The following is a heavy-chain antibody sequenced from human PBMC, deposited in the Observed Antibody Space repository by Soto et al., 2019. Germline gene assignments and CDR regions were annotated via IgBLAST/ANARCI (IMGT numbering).Heavy chain of an antibody. J-gene: IGHJ2*01. CDR2: IYYSGST. V-gene: IGHV4-39*01. CDR3: ARFPRAAGQFDL. D-gene: IGHD6-13*01. Sequence: QLQLQESGPGLVKPSETLSLTCTVSGGSISSSSYYWGWIRQPPGKGLEWIGSIYYSGSTYYNPSLKSRVTISVDTSKNQFSLKLSSVTAADTAVYYCARFPRAAGQFDLWGRGTLVTVSS. CDR1: GGSISSSSYY.